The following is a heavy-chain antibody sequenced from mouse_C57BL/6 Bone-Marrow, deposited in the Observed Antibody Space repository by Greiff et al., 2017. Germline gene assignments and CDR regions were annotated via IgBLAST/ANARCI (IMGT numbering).Heavy chain of an antibody. D-gene: IGHD3-1*01. CDR2: IHPNSGST. J-gene: IGHJ2*01. CDR1: GYTFTSYW. V-gene: IGHV1-64*01. CDR3: ASRRAGTSDY. Sequence: QVQLQQPGAELVKPGASVKLSCKASGYTFTSYWMHWVKQRPGQGLEWIGMIHPNSGSTNYNEKFKSKATLTVDKSSSTAYMQLSSLASEDSAVYYCASRRAGTSDYWGQGTTLTVSS.